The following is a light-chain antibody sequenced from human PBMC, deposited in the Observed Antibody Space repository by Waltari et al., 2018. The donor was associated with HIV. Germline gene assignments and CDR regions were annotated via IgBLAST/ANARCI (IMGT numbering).Light chain of an antibody. CDR1: QSLLHINGYNY. CDR3: MQGLQTPWT. Sequence: DIVMTQSPVSLPVTPGEPASISCRSSQSLLHINGYNYLDWYLQEPGQSPQLLIYLGSSRASGVPDRFSGSGGGTDFTLKISRVEAEDVGVYYCMQGLQTPWTFGQGTKVEIK. CDR2: LGS. J-gene: IGKJ1*01. V-gene: IGKV2-28*01.